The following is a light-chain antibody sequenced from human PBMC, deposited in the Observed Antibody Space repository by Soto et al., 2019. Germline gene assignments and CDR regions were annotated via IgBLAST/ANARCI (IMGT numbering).Light chain of an antibody. CDR3: QQYGSSPWT. CDR1: QSVSSSY. J-gene: IGKJ1*01. Sequence: EIVLTQSPGTLSLSPGERATLSCRASQSVSSSYLAWYQQKPGQAPRLLIYGASRRATGIPDRFSGSGSGTDLTLTISRLEPEDFAVYYCQQYGSSPWTSGQGTQVEIK. V-gene: IGKV3-20*01. CDR2: GAS.